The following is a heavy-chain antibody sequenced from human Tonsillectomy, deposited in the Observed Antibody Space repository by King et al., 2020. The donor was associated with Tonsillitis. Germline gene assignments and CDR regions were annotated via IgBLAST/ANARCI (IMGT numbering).Heavy chain of an antibody. D-gene: IGHD2-8*01. V-gene: IGHV3-23*04. CDR1: GFTFRSYA. Sequence: VQLVESGGGLVQPGGSRRLSGAASGFTFRSYAISWVCQAPGTGLEWVSGMSGSGVVTYYSDSVKGRFTISRDNSKNTLYLQMNSLRAEDTAVYYCAKDHGKGYCTNGVCYNFDYWGPGTLVTVSS. CDR3: AKDHGKGYCTNGVCYNFDY. CDR2: MSGSGVVT. J-gene: IGHJ4*02.